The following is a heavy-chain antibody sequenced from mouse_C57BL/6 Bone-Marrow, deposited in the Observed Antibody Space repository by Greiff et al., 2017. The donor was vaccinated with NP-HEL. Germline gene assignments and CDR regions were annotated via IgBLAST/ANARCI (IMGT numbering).Heavy chain of an antibody. CDR1: GFNIKDDY. D-gene: IGHD1-1*01. V-gene: IGHV14-4*01. CDR2: IDPENGDT. J-gene: IGHJ1*03. CDR3: TTSRYYYGSNWYFDV. Sequence: VQLQQSGAELVRPGASVKLSCTASGFNIKDDYMHWVKQRPEQGLEWIGWIDPENGDTAYASKFQGKATITADTSSNTAYLQLSSLTSEDTAVYYCTTSRYYYGSNWYFDVWGTGTTVTVSS.